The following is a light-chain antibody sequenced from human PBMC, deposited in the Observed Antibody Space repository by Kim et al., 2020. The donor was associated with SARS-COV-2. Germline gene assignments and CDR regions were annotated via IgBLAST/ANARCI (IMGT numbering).Light chain of an antibody. J-gene: IGKJ2*01. CDR2: GAS. CDR3: QQYDIWPPNT. V-gene: IGKV3-15*01. CDR1: QSVSSN. Sequence: EIVMTQSPVTLSVSPGERATLSCRASQSVSSNLAWYQQKPGQAPRLLIYGASTRATAIPARFSGSGSGTEFTLTISSLQSEDFAVYYCQQYDIWPPNTFGQGTKLE.